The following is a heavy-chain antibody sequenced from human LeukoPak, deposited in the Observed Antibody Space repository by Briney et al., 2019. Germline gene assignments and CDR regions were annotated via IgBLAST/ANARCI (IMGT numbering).Heavy chain of an antibody. V-gene: IGHV3-33*01. D-gene: IGHD6-19*01. CDR2: IWYDGSNK. J-gene: IGHJ4*02. CDR3: ARDGSGWYGDYFDY. CDR1: GFTFSSYG. Sequence: GGSLRLSCAASGFTFSSYGMHWVRQAPGKGLEWVAVIWYDGSNKYYADSVKGRFTTSRDNSKNTLYLQMNSLRAEDTAVYYCARDGSGWYGDYFDYWGQGTLVTVSS.